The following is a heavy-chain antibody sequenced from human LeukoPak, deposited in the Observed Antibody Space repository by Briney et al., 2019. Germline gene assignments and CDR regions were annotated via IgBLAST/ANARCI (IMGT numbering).Heavy chain of an antibody. V-gene: IGHV4-59*11. CDR1: GGSISNHY. J-gene: IGHJ5*02. D-gene: IGHD5-12*01. CDR2: VHYSGGT. Sequence: SETLSLTCTVSGGSISNHYCNWIRQSPGKELEWIGYVHYSGGTNYNPSLKSRVTIPLDTSKNQFFLQLSSVTAADTAVYHCASGQGWLTDHWGRGTLVAVSS. CDR3: ASGQGWLTDH.